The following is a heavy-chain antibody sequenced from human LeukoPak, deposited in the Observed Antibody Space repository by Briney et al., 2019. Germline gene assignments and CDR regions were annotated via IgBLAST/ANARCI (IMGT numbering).Heavy chain of an antibody. D-gene: IGHD2-2*01. CDR3: AKSTFYHYGMDV. V-gene: IGHV3-23*01. CDR2: ISGSGGST. Sequence: GGSLRLSCAASGFTFSSYSMNWVRQAPGKGLEWVSAISGSGGSTYYADSVKGRFTISRDNSKNTLYLQMNSLRAEDTAVYYCAKSTFYHYGMDVWGQGTTVTVSS. CDR1: GFTFSSYS. J-gene: IGHJ6*02.